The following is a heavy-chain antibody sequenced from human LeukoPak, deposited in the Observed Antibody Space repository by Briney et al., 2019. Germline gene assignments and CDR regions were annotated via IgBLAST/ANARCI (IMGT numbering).Heavy chain of an antibody. J-gene: IGHJ4*02. Sequence: AESLSPSCAASEVTFSTNGVSGVRQAPGTSLEPLSSISGSGAVPHYADSAKGRFTISRDNSKNMVYLQLSSLRVEDTAVYHCAKHLTNTASLYYWGQGSLVTGSS. CDR1: EVTFSTNG. D-gene: IGHD2-8*01. CDR2: ISGSGAVP. CDR3: AKHLTNTASLYY. V-gene: IGHV3-23*01.